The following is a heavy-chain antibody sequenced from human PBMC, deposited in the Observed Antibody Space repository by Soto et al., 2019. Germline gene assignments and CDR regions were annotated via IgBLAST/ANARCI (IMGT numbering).Heavy chain of an antibody. J-gene: IGHJ3*02. CDR3: AKTTHGCFSAFEI. V-gene: IGHV3-23*01. CDR2: SSGSGTTA. Sequence: PGGSMGLSCAASGVTFNSSAMAWFRKVPGKGLECVSDSSGSGTTAYYADSVKGRFTFSRDNSKSTMYLQISSLRAEDTAVYYCAKTTHGCFSAFEIWGQGTTVTVSS. CDR1: GVTFNSSA. D-gene: IGHD2-15*01.